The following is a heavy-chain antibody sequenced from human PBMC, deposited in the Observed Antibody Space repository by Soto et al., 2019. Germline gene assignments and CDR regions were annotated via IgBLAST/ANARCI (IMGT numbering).Heavy chain of an antibody. Sequence: EVQVLESGGGLVQPGGSLRLSCAASGFTFSSYAMSWVRQAPGKGLEWVSGIDGSGANTYYAVSVKGRFTISRDKYRSTLYLQMNSLRAEDTAVYYCAKEPDVVCGSYTLFDPWGQGTLVTVSS. CDR2: IDGSGANT. V-gene: IGHV3-23*01. CDR1: GFTFSSYA. CDR3: AKEPDVVCGSYTLFDP. D-gene: IGHD1-26*01. J-gene: IGHJ5*02.